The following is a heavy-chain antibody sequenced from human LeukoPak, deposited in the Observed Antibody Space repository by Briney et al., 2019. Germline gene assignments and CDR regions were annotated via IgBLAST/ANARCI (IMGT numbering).Heavy chain of an antibody. Sequence: SETLSLTCAVYGGSFGGYYWSWVRQPPGKGLEWIGEINHSGSTNYNPSLKSRVTISVDTSKNQFSLKLSSVTAADTAVYYCARSVYGNYFDHWGQGTLVTVSS. CDR2: INHSGST. CDR1: GGSFGGYY. CDR3: ARSVYGNYFDH. J-gene: IGHJ4*02. V-gene: IGHV4-34*01. D-gene: IGHD5/OR15-5a*01.